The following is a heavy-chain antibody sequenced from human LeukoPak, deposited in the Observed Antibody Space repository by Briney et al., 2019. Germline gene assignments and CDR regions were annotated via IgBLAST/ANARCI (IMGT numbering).Heavy chain of an antibody. CDR3: ARAPITSPFYFDY. CDR1: GFAFDEHG. Sequence: GSLRLSFTASGFAFDEHGMSWVRPVPGKGLEWVSGINWSGGSTGYADPLRGRFTISRDNAKNSLYLQMDSLRAEDTALYYCARAPITSPFYFDYWGQGTLVTVSS. D-gene: IGHD2-2*01. V-gene: IGHV3-20*03. CDR2: INWSGGST. J-gene: IGHJ4*02.